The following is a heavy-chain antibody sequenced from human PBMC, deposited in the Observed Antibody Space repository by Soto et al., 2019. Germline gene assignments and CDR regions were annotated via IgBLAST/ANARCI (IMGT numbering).Heavy chain of an antibody. CDR2: VSSSGGST. D-gene: IGHD2-15*01. CDR3: AKTCSGGSGYRDY. CDR1: GFTFSSYA. Sequence: EVQLLESGGGLVQPGGSLRLSCAASGFTFSSYAMSWVRQAPGEGLEWVSTVSSSGGSTYYADSVKGRFTISRDNSKNTLYLQMNSLRAEDTAVYYCAKTCSGGSGYRDYWGQGALVTVSS. J-gene: IGHJ4*02. V-gene: IGHV3-23*01.